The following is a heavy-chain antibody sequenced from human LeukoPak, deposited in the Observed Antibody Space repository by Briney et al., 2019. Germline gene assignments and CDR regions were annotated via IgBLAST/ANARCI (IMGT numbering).Heavy chain of an antibody. CDR3: ARVRSGYCRSTSCPEWFDP. CDR2: IYYSGST. CDR1: GCSISSGGYY. V-gene: IGHV4-31*03. J-gene: IGHJ5*02. D-gene: IGHD2-2*01. Sequence: SETLSLTCTVSGCSISSGGYYWSWIRQHPGKGLEWIGYIYYSGSTYYNPSLKSRVTISVDTSKNQFSLKLSSVTAADTAVYYCARVRSGYCRSTSCPEWFDPWGQGTLVTVSS.